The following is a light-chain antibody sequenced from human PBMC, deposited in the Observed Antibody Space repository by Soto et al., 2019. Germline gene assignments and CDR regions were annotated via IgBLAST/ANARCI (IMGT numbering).Light chain of an antibody. J-gene: IGKJ1*01. CDR3: QQYGSSPRT. CDR1: QSVSSSH. V-gene: IGKV3-20*01. Sequence: EIVLTQSPGTLSLSPGERATLSCRASQSVSSSHLAWYQQKPGQAPRLLISGASSRATGIPDRFTGSGSGTEFTLTISRLDPEDFAVYYCQQYGSSPRTFGQGTKVDIK. CDR2: GAS.